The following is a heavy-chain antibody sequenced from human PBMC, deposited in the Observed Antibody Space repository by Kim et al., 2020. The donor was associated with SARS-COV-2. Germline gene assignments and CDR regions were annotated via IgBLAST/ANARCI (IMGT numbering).Heavy chain of an antibody. CDR3: ARDSQPGCSGGSCYSNYCYGMDV. CDR2: IYYSGST. CDR1: GGSISSGGYY. Sequence: SETLSLTCTVSGGSISSGGYYWSWIRQHPGKGLEWIGYIYYSGSTYYNPSLKSRVTISVDTSKNQFSLKLSSVTAADTAVYYCARDSQPGCSGGSCYSNYCYGMDVWGPGTTVTVSS. V-gene: IGHV4-31*03. D-gene: IGHD2-15*01. J-gene: IGHJ6*02.